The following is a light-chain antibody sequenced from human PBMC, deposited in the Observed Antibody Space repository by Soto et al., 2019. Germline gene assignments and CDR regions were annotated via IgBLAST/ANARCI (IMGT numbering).Light chain of an antibody. V-gene: IGKV2-28*01. CDR2: LGS. Sequence: DIVMTQSPVSLPVTPGEPASISCRSSQNLLYSNGYNYLDWYLQKQGQSPQVLIYLGSNRASGVPDRFSGSGSGTDFTLKISRVEAEDVGVYYCMQALQTPLTFGGGTKMEIK. CDR3: MQALQTPLT. CDR1: QNLLYSNGYNY. J-gene: IGKJ4*01.